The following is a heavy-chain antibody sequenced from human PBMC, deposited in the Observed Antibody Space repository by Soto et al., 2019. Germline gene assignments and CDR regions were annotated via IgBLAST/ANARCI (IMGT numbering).Heavy chain of an antibody. CDR1: GGTFSNFA. V-gene: IGHV1-69*13. CDR2: IIPVYSTP. CDR3: AKDDNSGFFIGYYGLDV. Sequence: SVKVSCKASGGTFSNFAISWVRQAPGQALEWLGAIIPVYSTPKYEPKFQGRVTISADESTSTAYMELSSLRSEDTAVYYCAKDDNSGFFIGYYGLDVWGPGTTVTVSS. J-gene: IGHJ6*02. D-gene: IGHD6-19*01.